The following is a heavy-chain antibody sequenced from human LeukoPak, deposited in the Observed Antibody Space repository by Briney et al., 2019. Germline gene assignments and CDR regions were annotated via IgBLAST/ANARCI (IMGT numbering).Heavy chain of an antibody. V-gene: IGHV4-39*01. CDR3: ARRLGYYDSSGYRHYFDY. Sequence: PSETLSLTCTVSGGSISSSSYYWGWIRQPPGKGLEWIGSIFYSGNTYYNPSLKSRVTISVDTSKNQFSLKLSSVTAADTAVYYCARRLGYYDSSGYRHYFDYWGQGTLVTVSS. CDR1: GGSISSSSYY. D-gene: IGHD3-22*01. CDR2: IFYSGNT. J-gene: IGHJ4*02.